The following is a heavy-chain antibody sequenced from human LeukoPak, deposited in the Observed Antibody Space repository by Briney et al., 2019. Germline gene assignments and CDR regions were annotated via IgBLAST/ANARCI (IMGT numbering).Heavy chain of an antibody. J-gene: IGHJ4*02. CDR2: IKGDESDK. Sequence: GSLRLSCVGTGFTFSNYWINWVRQAPGKGLDWVASIKGDESDKKFVDSVKGRFTISRDNPQNSLYLQINSLRVEDTAVYYCARGHEESVYRPSDYWGQGTLVTVSS. V-gene: IGHV3-7*01. D-gene: IGHD3-3*01. CDR3: ARGHEESVYRPSDY. CDR1: GFTFSNYW.